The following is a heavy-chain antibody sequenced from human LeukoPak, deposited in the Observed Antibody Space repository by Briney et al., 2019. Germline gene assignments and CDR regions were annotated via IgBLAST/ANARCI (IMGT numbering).Heavy chain of an antibody. V-gene: IGHV3-21*01. J-gene: IGHJ4*02. CDR3: ARDLRLDY. Sequence: GGSLGLSCAASGFTFSSYSMNWVRQAPGKGLEWVSSISSSSSYIYHADSVKGRFTISRDNAKNSLYLQMNSLRAEDTAVYYCARDLRLDYWGQGTLVTVSS. CDR2: ISSSSSYI. CDR1: GFTFSSYS.